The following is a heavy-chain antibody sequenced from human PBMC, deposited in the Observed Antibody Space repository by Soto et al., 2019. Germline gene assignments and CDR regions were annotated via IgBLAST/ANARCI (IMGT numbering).Heavy chain of an antibody. CDR3: ARRYGSAHPEYFQH. CDR1: GGSISSSSYY. CDR2: IYYSGST. J-gene: IGHJ1*01. V-gene: IGHV4-39*01. Sequence: QLQLQESGPGLVKPSETLSLTYTVSGGSISSSSYYWGWIRQPPGKGREWIGSIYYSGSTYYNPSLKSRVTIAVDTSKNQFSLKLSSVTAADTAVYYCARRYGSAHPEYFQHWGQGTLVTVSS. D-gene: IGHD3-10*01.